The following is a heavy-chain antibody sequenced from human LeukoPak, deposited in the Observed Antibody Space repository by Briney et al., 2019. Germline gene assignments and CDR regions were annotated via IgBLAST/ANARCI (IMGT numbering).Heavy chain of an antibody. V-gene: IGHV3-21*04. CDR2: ISSSSSYI. D-gene: IGHD4-17*01. Sequence: PGGSLRLSCAASGFTFSSYSMNWVRQAPGKGLEWVSSISSSSSYIYYADSVKGRFTISRDNSKNTLYLQMNSLRAEDTAVYYCAKEGGLGDYGDYNDDYWGQGTLVTVSS. J-gene: IGHJ4*02. CDR3: AKEGGLGDYGDYNDDY. CDR1: GFTFSSYS.